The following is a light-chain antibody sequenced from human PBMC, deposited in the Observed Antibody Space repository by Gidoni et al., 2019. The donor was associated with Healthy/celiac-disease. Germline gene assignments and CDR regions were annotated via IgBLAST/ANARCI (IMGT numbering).Light chain of an antibody. V-gene: IGKV1-27*01. CDR3: QRTYNAPLLT. CDR1: QGISSY. Sequence: DIQLPQSPSSLSASVGDRVTITCRVSQGISSYLYWYLQKPVTAPKILIYSASNLQSGVQSRFSGSGAGTDFTLTISSLQPEDVATYYGQRTYNAPLLTFGGGTKVEIK. CDR2: SAS. J-gene: IGKJ4*01.